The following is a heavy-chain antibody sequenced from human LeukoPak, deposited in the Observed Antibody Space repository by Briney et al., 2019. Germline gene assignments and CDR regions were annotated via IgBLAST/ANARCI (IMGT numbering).Heavy chain of an antibody. CDR3: ATATYSGSYQYFDY. CDR1: GYTLTELS. D-gene: IGHD1-26*01. V-gene: IGHV1-24*01. CDR2: FDPEDGET. Sequence: GASMKVSCKVSGYTLTELSMHWVRQAPGKGLEWLEGFDPEDGETIYAQKFQGRVTMTEDTSTDTAYMELSSLRSEDTAVYYCATATYSGSYQYFDYWGQGTLVTVSS. J-gene: IGHJ4*02.